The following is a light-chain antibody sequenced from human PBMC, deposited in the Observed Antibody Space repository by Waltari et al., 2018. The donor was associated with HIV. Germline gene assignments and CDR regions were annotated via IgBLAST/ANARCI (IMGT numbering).Light chain of an antibody. Sequence: DIQMTQSPSTLSASVGDRVTITCRASQSISSWLAWYQQKPGKAPNLLIYKASSLESGVPSRFSGSGSGTEFTLTISGLQPDDFATYYCQHYNSYPWTFGQGTKVEIK. CDR2: KAS. V-gene: IGKV1-5*03. CDR1: QSISSW. J-gene: IGKJ1*01. CDR3: QHYNSYPWT.